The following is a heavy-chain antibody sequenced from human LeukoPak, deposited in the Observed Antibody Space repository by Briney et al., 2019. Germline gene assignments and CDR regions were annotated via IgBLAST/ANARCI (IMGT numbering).Heavy chain of an antibody. CDR1: GFTFDDYA. CDR3: AKDIATGTRLYYFDS. Sequence: GGSLRLSCAASGFTFDDYAMHWVRQAPGKGLEWVSGISWNSGSIDYADSVKGRFTISRDNAKNSLYLQMNSLRAEDTALYYCAKDIATGTRLYYFDSWGQGNLVTVSS. CDR2: ISWNSGSI. J-gene: IGHJ4*02. V-gene: IGHV3-9*01.